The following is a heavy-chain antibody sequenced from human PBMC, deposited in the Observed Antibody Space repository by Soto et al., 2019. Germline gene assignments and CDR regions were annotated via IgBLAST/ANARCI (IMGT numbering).Heavy chain of an antibody. CDR1: GGSISSSSYY. J-gene: IGHJ6*02. D-gene: IGHD3-3*01. Sequence: SETLSLTCTVSGGSISSSSYYWGWIRQPPGKGLEWIGSIYYSGSTYYNPSLKSRVTISVDTSKNQFSLKLSSVTAADTAVYYCASRLYYYFWSGYFQGGMDVWGQGTTVPVSS. V-gene: IGHV4-39*01. CDR3: ASRLYYYFWSGYFQGGMDV. CDR2: IYYSGST.